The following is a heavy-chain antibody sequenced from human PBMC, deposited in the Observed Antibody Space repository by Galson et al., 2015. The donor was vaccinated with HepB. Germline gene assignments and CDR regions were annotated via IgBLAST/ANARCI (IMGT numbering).Heavy chain of an antibody. Sequence: QSGAEVKKPGESLRISCKASGSTFTSYYMHWVRQAPGQGLEWMGIINPSGGGTTYAQTFQGRLTMTRDTSTSTVYMELSSLRSEDTAVYYCAREETCSGGSCHFDYWGQGTLVAVSS. CDR1: GSTFTSYY. J-gene: IGHJ4*02. CDR3: AREETCSGGSCHFDY. D-gene: IGHD2-15*01. CDR2: INPSGGGT. V-gene: IGHV1-46*01.